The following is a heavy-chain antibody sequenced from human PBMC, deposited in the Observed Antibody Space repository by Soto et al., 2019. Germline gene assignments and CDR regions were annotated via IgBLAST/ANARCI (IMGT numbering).Heavy chain of an antibody. CDR3: TTQYYYDSSGYWSRPTSDMDV. V-gene: IGHV3-15*07. CDR2: IKSKTDGGTT. J-gene: IGHJ6*02. Sequence: EVQLVESGGGLVKPGGSLRLYCAASGFTFSNAWMNWVRQARGKGLEWVGRIKSKTDGGTTDYAAPVKARFTISRDDSKNTLYLQMNSLKTEDTAVYYCTTQYYYDSSGYWSRPTSDMDVWGQGTTVTVSS. CDR1: GFTFSNAW. D-gene: IGHD3-22*01.